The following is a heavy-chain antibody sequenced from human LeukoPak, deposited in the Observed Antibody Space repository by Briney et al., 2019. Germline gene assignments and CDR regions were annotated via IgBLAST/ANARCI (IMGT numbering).Heavy chain of an antibody. Sequence: GGSLRLSCAASGFSFSSYGMHWVRQAPGKGLEWVAVISYDGSNKYYANSVKGRFTISGDNSKNTLYLQMNSLRDEDTAVYYCAKGGYYDSSGYGLIDYWGQGTLVTVSS. D-gene: IGHD3-22*01. CDR3: AKGGYYDSSGYGLIDY. J-gene: IGHJ4*02. CDR2: ISYDGSNK. V-gene: IGHV3-30*18. CDR1: GFSFSSYG.